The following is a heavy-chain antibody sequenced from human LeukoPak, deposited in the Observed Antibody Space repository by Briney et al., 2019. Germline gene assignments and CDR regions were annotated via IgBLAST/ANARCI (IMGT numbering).Heavy chain of an antibody. J-gene: IGHJ6*02. Sequence: SLRLSCAASGFTFDDYAMHWVRQAPGKGLEWVSGISWSSGNRGYADSVKGRFTISRDNAKNSLYLQMNSLRPEDTALYYCAKDSYGDYYYMDVWGQGTTVTVSS. V-gene: IGHV3-9*01. CDR3: AKDSYGDYYYMDV. D-gene: IGHD4-17*01. CDR1: GFTFDDYA. CDR2: ISWSSGNR.